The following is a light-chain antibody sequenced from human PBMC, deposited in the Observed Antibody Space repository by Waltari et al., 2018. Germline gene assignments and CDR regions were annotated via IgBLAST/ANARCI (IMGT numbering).Light chain of an antibody. CDR1: ALPKLY. Sequence: SYDLTQPPSVSVSPGQTARITCSGNALPKLYSYWYQQKPGQAPLLLIYKDTQRASGIPERFSGSTSGTTVTLTISGVQAEDAADYYCQSADTYFANHVLFGGGTQLTVL. CDR3: QSADTYFANHVL. V-gene: IGLV3-25*03. CDR2: KDT. J-gene: IGLJ2*01.